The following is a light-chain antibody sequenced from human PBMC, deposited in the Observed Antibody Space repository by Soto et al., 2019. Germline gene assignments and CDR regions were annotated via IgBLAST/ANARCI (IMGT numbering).Light chain of an antibody. V-gene: IGKV3-20*01. CDR3: QQYGSSPKT. CDR2: GAS. CDR1: QSVSSSY. Sequence: EIVLTQSPGTLSLSPGERATLSCRASQSVSSSYLAWYQQKPGQAPRLLIYGASSRATGIPGRFSGSGSGTDFTLTISRLEPEDCAVYYCQQYGSSPKTFGQGTKVEIK. J-gene: IGKJ1*01.